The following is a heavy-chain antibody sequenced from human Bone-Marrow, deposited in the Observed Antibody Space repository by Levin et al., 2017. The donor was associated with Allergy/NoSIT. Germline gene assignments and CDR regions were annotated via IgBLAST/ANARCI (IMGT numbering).Heavy chain of an antibody. Sequence: HPGGSLRLSCATSGFTLSRYAMTWVRQAPGKGLEWVSAIDSDVVSGINTYYADSVKGRFTISRDTSKSVVNLQMDNLGAEDTAVYFCAKDGRHPGLYSYFYYMDVWGKGTTVIVSS. CDR2: IDSDVVSGINT. J-gene: IGHJ6*03. D-gene: IGHD3/OR15-3a*01. CDR1: GFTLSRYA. CDR3: AKDGRHPGLYSYFYYMDV. V-gene: IGHV3-23*03.